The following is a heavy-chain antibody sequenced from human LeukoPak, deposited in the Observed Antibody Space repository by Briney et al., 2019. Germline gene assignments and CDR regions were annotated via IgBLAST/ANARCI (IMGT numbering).Heavy chain of an antibody. V-gene: IGHV3-30*03. CDR2: ISYDGSNK. Sequence: GGSLRLSCAASGFTFSSYGMHWVRQAPGKGLEWVAVISYDGSNKYYADSVKGRFTISRDNAKNSLYLQMNSLRAEDTAVYYCARGYSYGHYWGQGTLVTVSS. D-gene: IGHD5-18*01. CDR1: GFTFSSYG. J-gene: IGHJ4*02. CDR3: ARGYSYGHY.